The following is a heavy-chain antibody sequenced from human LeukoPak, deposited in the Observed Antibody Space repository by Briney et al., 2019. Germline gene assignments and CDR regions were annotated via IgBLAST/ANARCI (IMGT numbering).Heavy chain of an antibody. V-gene: IGHV3-23*01. CDR2: ISADAKQT. CDR1: GFTLNNYA. J-gene: IGHJ3*02. CDR3: AKDSPYYDKVGRAFDI. D-gene: IGHD3-22*01. Sequence: GGSLRLSCAATGFTLNNYAMSWVRQAPGKGLEWVALISADAKQTHYADLVKGRFTISRDISKNILYLQMNSLRAEDTAVYYCAKDSPYYDKVGRAFDIWGQGTMVTVSS.